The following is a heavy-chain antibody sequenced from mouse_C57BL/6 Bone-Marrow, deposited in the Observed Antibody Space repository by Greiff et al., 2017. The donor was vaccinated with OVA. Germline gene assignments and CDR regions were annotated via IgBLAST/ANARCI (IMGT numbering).Heavy chain of an antibody. CDR2: IDPSDSYT. J-gene: IGHJ4*01. D-gene: IGHD2-4*01. CDR1: GYTFTSYW. CDR3: ARDYDPPYYYAMDY. Sequence: VQLQQPGAELVMPGASVKLSCKASGYTFTSYWMHWVKQRPGQGLEWIGEIDPSDSYTNYNQKFKGKSTLTVDKSSSTAYMQLSSLTSVDSAVYYCARDYDPPYYYAMDYWGQGTSVTVSS. V-gene: IGHV1-69*01.